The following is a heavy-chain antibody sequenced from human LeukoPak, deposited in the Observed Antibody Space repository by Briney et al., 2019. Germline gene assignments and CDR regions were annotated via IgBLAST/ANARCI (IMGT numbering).Heavy chain of an antibody. CDR2: IYYSGST. D-gene: IGHD3-3*01. Sequence: SETLSPTCTVSGGSISSHYWSWIRQPPGKGLEWIGYIYYSGSTNYNPSLKSRVTISVDTSKNQFSLKLSSVTAADTAVYYCARVVGTIFGVVNNYYYYYYVDVWGKGTTVTVSS. CDR1: GGSISSHY. J-gene: IGHJ6*03. V-gene: IGHV4-59*11. CDR3: ARVVGTIFGVVNNYYYYYYVDV.